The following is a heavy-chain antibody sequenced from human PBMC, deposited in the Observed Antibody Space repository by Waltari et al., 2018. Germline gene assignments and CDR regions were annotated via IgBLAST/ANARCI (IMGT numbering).Heavy chain of an antibody. D-gene: IGHD2-15*01. Sequence: QLQLQESGPGLVKPSGTLSLTCAVSGDSMSSTDWWSWVRQSPGKGLEWIGAVQRSGRTNDNPPYRSRVTISLDTSTNQLSLKVTSATGADTAVYFCARDRGRGLYLDAWGQGTLVTVSP. CDR2: VQRSGRT. CDR1: GDSMSSTDW. V-gene: IGHV4-4*02. CDR3: ARDRGRGLYLDA. J-gene: IGHJ4*02.